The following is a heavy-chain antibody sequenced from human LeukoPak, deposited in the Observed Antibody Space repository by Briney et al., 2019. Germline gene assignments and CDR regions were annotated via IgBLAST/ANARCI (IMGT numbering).Heavy chain of an antibody. J-gene: IGHJ6*02. CDR1: GYTFTGYY. CDR3: ASQVDTAMVGREVIYSYYGRAV. V-gene: IGHV1-2*02. Sequence: ASVKVSCKASGYTFTGYYMHWVRQAPGQGLEWMGWINPNSGGTNYAQKFQGRVTMTRDTSISTAYMELSRLRSDDTAVYYCASQVDTAMVGREVIYSYYGRAVWAQGTTVTASS. CDR2: INPNSGGT. D-gene: IGHD5-18*01.